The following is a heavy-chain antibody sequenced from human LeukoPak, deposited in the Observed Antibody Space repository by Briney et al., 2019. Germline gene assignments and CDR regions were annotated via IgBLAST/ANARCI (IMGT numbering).Heavy chain of an antibody. Sequence: GGSLRLSCAASGFTLSSYAMSWVRQAPGKGLEWVSAISGSGGSTYYADSVKGRFTISRDNSKNTLYLQMNSLRAEDTAVYYCAKATVLLWFGGTTDYWGQGTLVTVSS. CDR1: GFTLSSYA. V-gene: IGHV3-23*01. CDR2: ISGSGGST. CDR3: AKATVLLWFGGTTDY. J-gene: IGHJ4*02. D-gene: IGHD3-10*01.